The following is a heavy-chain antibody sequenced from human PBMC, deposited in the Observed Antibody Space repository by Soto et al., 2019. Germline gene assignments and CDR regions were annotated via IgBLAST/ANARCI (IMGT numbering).Heavy chain of an antibody. Sequence: SETLSLTCTVSGGSISSYYWSWIRQPPGKGLEWIGYFYYSGSTNYNPSLKSRVTITVDTSKNQFSLKLSSVTAADTAVYYCARGGWKLFDYWGQGTLVTVSS. J-gene: IGHJ4*02. CDR3: ARGGWKLFDY. CDR2: FYYSGST. D-gene: IGHD6-19*01. V-gene: IGHV4-59*01. CDR1: GGSISSYY.